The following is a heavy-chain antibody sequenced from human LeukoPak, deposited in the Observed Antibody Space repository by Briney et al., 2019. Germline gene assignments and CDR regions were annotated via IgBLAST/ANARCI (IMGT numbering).Heavy chain of an antibody. CDR1: GYTFTSYA. V-gene: IGHV1-3*01. J-gene: IGHJ4*02. Sequence: ASVKVSCKASGYTFTSYAMHWVRQAPGQRLEWMGWINAGNGNTKYSQEFQGRVTITRDTSASTAYMELSRLRSDDTAVYYCARASHPEGYGDSPTSYWGQGTLVTVSS. D-gene: IGHD4-17*01. CDR2: INAGNGNT. CDR3: ARASHPEGYGDSPTSY.